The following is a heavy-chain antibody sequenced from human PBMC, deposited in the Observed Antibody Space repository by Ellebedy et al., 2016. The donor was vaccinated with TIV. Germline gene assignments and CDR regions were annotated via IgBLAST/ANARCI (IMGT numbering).Heavy chain of an antibody. D-gene: IGHD6-6*01. J-gene: IGHJ4*02. CDR1: GFTFSNYG. Sequence: GESLKISCTAFGFTFSNYGMNWVRQAPGKGLEWVSYIGSRISITNYADSVKGRFTISRDNARNSLYLQMNRLRDEDTAVYYCARGGAARPDYWGQGTLVTVSS. CDR3: ARGGAARPDY. V-gene: IGHV3-48*02. CDR2: IGSRISIT.